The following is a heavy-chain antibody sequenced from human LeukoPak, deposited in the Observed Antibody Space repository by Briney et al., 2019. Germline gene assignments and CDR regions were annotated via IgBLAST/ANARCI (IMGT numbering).Heavy chain of an antibody. CDR1: GGTFSSYA. Sequence: ASVTVSCTASGGTFSSYAISWVRQAPGQGLEWMGGIIPIFGTANYAQKFQGRVTITADESTSTGYMELSSLRSEDTAVYYCASKRGYSYGLDYWGQGTLVTVSS. J-gene: IGHJ4*02. V-gene: IGHV1-69*01. D-gene: IGHD5-18*01. CDR3: ASKRGYSYGLDY. CDR2: IIPIFGTA.